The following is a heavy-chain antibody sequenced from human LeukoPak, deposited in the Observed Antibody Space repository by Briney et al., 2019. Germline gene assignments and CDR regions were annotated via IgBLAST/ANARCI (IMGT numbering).Heavy chain of an antibody. CDR1: GGSISSSSYY. D-gene: IGHD4-23*01. J-gene: IGHJ5*02. Sequence: SETLSLTCTVSGGSISSSSYYWGWIRQPPGKGLEWIGSIYYSGSTYYNPSLKSRVTISVDTSKNQFSLKLSSVTAADMAVYYCAREITPLPGYFDPWGQGTLVTVSS. CDR2: IYYSGST. CDR3: AREITPLPGYFDP. V-gene: IGHV4-39*07.